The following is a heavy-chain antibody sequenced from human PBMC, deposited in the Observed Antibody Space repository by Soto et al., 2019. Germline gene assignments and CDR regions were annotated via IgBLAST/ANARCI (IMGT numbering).Heavy chain of an antibody. J-gene: IGHJ4*02. CDR3: ARRYGSCFDY. CDR1: GGSISSYY. Sequence: QVQLQESGPGLVKPSETLSLTCTVSGGSISSYYWSWIRQPPGKGLEWIGYIYYSGRTNYNPSLKRRVTISVDPSKNQFSLQLSSVTAADTAVYYCARRYGSCFDYWGQGTLVTVSS. D-gene: IGHD5-18*01. V-gene: IGHV4-59*08. CDR2: IYYSGRT.